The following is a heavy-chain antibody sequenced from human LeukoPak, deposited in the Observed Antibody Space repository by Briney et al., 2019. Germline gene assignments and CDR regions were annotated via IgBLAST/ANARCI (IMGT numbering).Heavy chain of an antibody. D-gene: IGHD4-17*01. CDR2: ISALNGNT. V-gene: IGHV1-18*01. CDR1: GYTFTNYG. J-gene: IGHJ4*02. CDR3: ARNDYGNYWDY. Sequence: GPVKVSCKASGYTFTNYGITWVRQAPGQGLEWMGWISALNGNTNYAQKLQGRVTMTTDTSTSTAYMELRSLRSDDTAVYYCARNDYGNYWDYWGQGTLVTVSS.